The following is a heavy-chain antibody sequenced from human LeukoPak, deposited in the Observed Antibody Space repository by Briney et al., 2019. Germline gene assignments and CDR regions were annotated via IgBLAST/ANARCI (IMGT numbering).Heavy chain of an antibody. Sequence: SETLSLTCAVYGGSFSGYYWSWFRQPPGKGLEWIGEINHSGSTNYNPSLKSRVTISVDTSKNQFSLKLSSVTAADTAVYYCARELITKADAFDIWGQGTMVTVSS. CDR1: GGSFSGYY. CDR2: INHSGST. J-gene: IGHJ3*02. D-gene: IGHD1-20*01. CDR3: ARELITKADAFDI. V-gene: IGHV4-34*01.